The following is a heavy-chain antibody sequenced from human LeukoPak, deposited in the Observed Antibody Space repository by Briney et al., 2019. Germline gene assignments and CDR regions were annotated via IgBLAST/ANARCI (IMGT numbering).Heavy chain of an antibody. CDR3: AKDLLPYPTGSDI. D-gene: IGHD1-14*01. CDR2: NWNSGSI. Sequence: PGGSLRLSCAASGFTFDDYACTGSGKLQGRAWSGSQVNWNSGSIGYADSVKGRFTISRDNAKNSLYLQMNSLRAEDTALYYCAKDLLPYPTGSDIWGQGTMVTVSS. CDR1: GFTFDDYA. V-gene: IGHV3-9*01. J-gene: IGHJ3*02.